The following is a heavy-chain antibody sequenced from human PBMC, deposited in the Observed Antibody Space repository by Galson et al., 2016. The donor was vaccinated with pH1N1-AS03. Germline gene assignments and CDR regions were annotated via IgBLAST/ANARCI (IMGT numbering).Heavy chain of an antibody. D-gene: IGHD6-13*01. CDR2: IDSDADK. Sequence: PALVKPTQTLTLTCSFSGFSLTSPGVCVTWVRLPPGKALEWLATIDSDADKYYTTSLKTRLTIPKDTSKNQVVLTITNMDPVDTATYYCARVWGAAAGYFDYWGPGNLVVVSS. CDR1: GFSLTSPGVC. J-gene: IGHJ4*02. V-gene: IGHV2-70*20. CDR3: ARVWGAAAGYFDY.